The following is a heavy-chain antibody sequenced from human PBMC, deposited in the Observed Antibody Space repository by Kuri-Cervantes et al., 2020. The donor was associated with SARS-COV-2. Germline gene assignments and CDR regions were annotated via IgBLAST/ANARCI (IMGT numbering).Heavy chain of an antibody. D-gene: IGHD2-2*02. V-gene: IGHV3-7*01. J-gene: IGHJ4*02. Sequence: GESLKISCAASGFTFSSYWMSWVRQAPGKGLEWVANIKQDGSEKYYVDSVKGRFTISRDNAKNSLYLQMNSLRAEDTAVYYCAKDGQYQLLYKSGLAYWGQGTLVTVSS. CDR2: IKQDGSEK. CDR3: AKDGQYQLLYKSGLAY. CDR1: GFTFSSYW.